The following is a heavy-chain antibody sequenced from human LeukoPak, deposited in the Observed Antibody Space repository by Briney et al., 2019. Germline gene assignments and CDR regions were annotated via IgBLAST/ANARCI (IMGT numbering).Heavy chain of an antibody. CDR2: IHTSGST. V-gene: IGHV4-4*07. J-gene: IGHJ4*02. CDR1: GVSISNYH. Sequence: SETPSLTCTVSGVSISNYHWSWIRQPAGKGREWIGQIHTSGSTNYNPPLKSRVSMSIDTTEDQVSLTIRSVTAADTAFYYCARRDISSGWSFDYWGQGTLVTVSS. CDR3: ARRDISSGWSFDY. D-gene: IGHD6-19*01.